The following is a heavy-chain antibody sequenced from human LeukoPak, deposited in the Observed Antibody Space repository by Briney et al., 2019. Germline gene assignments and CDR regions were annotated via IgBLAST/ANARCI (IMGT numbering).Heavy chain of an antibody. Sequence: SVKVSCKASGGTFSSYAISWVRQAPGQGLEWTGRIIPIFGTANYAQKFQGRVTITTDESTSTAYMELSSLRSEDTAVYYCARGGVLLWFGESLNWFDPWGQGTLVTVSS. J-gene: IGHJ5*02. D-gene: IGHD3-10*01. CDR1: GGTFSSYA. V-gene: IGHV1-69*05. CDR2: IIPIFGTA. CDR3: ARGGVLLWFGESLNWFDP.